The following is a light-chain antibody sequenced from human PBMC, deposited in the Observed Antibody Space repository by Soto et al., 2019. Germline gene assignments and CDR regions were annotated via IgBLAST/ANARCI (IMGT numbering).Light chain of an antibody. J-gene: IGLJ2*01. CDR1: SSNIGAGYD. V-gene: IGLV1-40*01. Sequence: QSVLTQPPSVSGAPGQRVTISCTGNSSNIGAGYDVHWYQQLPGVAPKLLIYRNNNRPSGVPDRFSGSKSGNSASLAITGLQAEDEADYYCQSYDSSLSGDVVFGGRTKVTVL. CDR2: RNN. CDR3: QSYDSSLSGDVV.